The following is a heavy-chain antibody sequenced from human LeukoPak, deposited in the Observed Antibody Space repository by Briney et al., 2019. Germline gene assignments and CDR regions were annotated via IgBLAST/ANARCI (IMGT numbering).Heavy chain of an antibody. CDR3: VKFISSYFDS. D-gene: IGHD6-13*01. V-gene: IGHV3-23*01. J-gene: IGHJ4*02. Sequence: PGTSLRLSCAASGFTFSNYAMGWVRQAPGKGLDWVSAVTGGGGSTYYAGSVKGRFTISRDNSKNTLYLQVNSLRAEDTAVYYCVKFISSYFDSWGQGTLVTVSS. CDR1: GFTFSNYA. CDR2: VTGGGGST.